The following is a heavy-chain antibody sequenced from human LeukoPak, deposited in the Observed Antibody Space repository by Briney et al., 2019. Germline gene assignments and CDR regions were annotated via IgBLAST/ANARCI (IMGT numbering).Heavy chain of an antibody. V-gene: IGHV1-8*03. D-gene: IGHD2-2*01. CDR3: ARKLGYCSSTSCYYWFDP. CDR2: MNPNSGNT. J-gene: IGHJ5*02. Sequence: ASVKVSCKASGYTFTSCDINWVRQATGQGLEGMGWMNPNSGNTGYAQKFQGRVTITRNTSISTAYMELSSLRSEDTAVYYCARKLGYCSSTSCYYWFDPWGQGTLVTVSS. CDR1: GYTFTSCD.